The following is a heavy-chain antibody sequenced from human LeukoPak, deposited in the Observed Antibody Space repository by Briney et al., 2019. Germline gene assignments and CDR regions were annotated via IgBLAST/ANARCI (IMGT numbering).Heavy chain of an antibody. Sequence: RASVKVSCKASGYTFTSYGISWVRQAPGQGLEWMGWISAYNGNTNYAQKLQGRVTMTTDTSTSTAYMELRSLRSDDTAVYYCAREGPFGYYYYNYGMDVWGQGTTVTVSS. CDR3: AREGPFGYYYYNYGMDV. D-gene: IGHD3-16*01. CDR2: ISAYNGNT. J-gene: IGHJ6*02. V-gene: IGHV1-18*01. CDR1: GYTFTSYG.